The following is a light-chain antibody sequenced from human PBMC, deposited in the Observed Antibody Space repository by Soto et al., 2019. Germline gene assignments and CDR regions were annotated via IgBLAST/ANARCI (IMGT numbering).Light chain of an antibody. V-gene: IGKV4-1*01. J-gene: IGKJ1*01. Sequence: DIVMTQSPDSLAVSLGERATINCKSSQSLLYSSNNKNYLAWYQQKPGRPPKLLIYWASTRESGVPDRFSGGGSGTDSTLTSSSLQAEDVAVYYCQQYYKSPPVFGQGTKVEIK. CDR1: QSLLYSSNNKNY. CDR2: WAS. CDR3: QQYYKSPPV.